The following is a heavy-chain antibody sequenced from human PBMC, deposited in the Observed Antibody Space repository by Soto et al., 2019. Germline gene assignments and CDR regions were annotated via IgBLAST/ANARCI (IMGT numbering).Heavy chain of an antibody. CDR2: ISYDGSSK. CDR3: AKDRSSSWTLDY. Sequence: QVQLVESGGGVVQPGRSLRLSCAASGFTFSSYGMHWVRQAPGKGLEWVAVISYDGSSKYHADSVKGRFTISRDNSKNTLYRQMNRLRAEDTAVYYCAKDRSSSWTLDYWGQGTLVIVSS. J-gene: IGHJ4*02. D-gene: IGHD6-13*01. CDR1: GFTFSSYG. V-gene: IGHV3-30*18.